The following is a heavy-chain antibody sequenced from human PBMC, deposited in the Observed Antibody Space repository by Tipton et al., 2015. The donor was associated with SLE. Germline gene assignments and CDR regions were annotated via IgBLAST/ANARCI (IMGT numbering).Heavy chain of an antibody. CDR3: ARYELWFGNYY. CDR1: GSSITNGYY. CDR2: IYHSGNT. V-gene: IGHV4-38-2*01. J-gene: IGHJ4*02. D-gene: IGHD3-10*01. Sequence: TLSLTCAVSGSSITNGYYWGWIRQPPGKGLEWIGSIYHSGNTYYNPSLKNRVTISIDTSKNQFSLRLSSVTAADSAVYYCARYELWFGNYYWGQGTLVTVSS.